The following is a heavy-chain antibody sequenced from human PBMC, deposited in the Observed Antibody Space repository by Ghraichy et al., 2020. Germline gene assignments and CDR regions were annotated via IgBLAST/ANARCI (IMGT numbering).Heavy chain of an antibody. CDR3: ASNSAGDTGH. CDR2: ILYGGSNK. D-gene: IGHD2-21*02. V-gene: IGHV3-30*03. J-gene: IGHJ4*02. CDR1: GFTFSGYN. Sequence: GESLNISCAASGFTFSGYNMHWVRQAPGKGLEWVATILYGGSNKYYPDSVKGRFTISRDNTKNTLYLQMDSLRAEDTAVYYCASNSAGDTGHWGQGTLVIVSS.